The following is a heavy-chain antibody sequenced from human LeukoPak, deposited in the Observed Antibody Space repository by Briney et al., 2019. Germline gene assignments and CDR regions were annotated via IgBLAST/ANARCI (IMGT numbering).Heavy chain of an antibody. CDR1: GESLNSYY. D-gene: IGHD2-15*01. J-gene: IGHJ4*02. CDR2: IYESGPT. V-gene: IGHV4-34*01. Sequence: SETLSLTCAVYGESLNSYYWSWVRQPPGEGLEWIGEIYESGPTDYNPSLKSRVTISMVPSKQQFSLSLSSVTAADTAVYYCARGAWATRLGSWGLGTPVIVSS. CDR3: ARGAWATRLGS.